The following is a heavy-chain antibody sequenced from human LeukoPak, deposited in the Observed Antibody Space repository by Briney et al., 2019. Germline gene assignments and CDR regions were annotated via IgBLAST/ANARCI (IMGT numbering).Heavy chain of an antibody. Sequence: ASVKVSCKASGYTFTGYYMHWVRPAPGQGLEWMGWINPNSGGTNYAQKFQGRVTMTRDTSISTAYMELSRLRSDDTAVYYCAREAIPEYYYDSSGYLNDAFDIWGQGTMVTVSS. CDR3: AREAIPEYYYDSSGYLNDAFDI. D-gene: IGHD3-22*01. CDR1: GYTFTGYY. V-gene: IGHV1-2*02. CDR2: INPNSGGT. J-gene: IGHJ3*02.